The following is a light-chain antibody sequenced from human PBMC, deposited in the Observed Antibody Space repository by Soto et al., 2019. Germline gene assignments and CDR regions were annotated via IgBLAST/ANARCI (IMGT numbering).Light chain of an antibody. Sequence: EIVMTQSPATLSVSPGERATLSCRASQSVSSNLAWYQQKPGQAPRLLIYGASTRATGIPARFSGSGSGTEFTLTIRLLPSEDFAVYYCQQYNNWWTFGQGTKVEIK. J-gene: IGKJ1*01. V-gene: IGKV3-15*01. CDR1: QSVSSN. CDR3: QQYNNWWT. CDR2: GAS.